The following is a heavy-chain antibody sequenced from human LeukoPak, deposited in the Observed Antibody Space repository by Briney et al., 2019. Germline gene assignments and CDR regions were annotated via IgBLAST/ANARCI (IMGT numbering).Heavy chain of an antibody. V-gene: IGHV4-39*07. J-gene: IGHJ5*02. Sequence: PSETLSLTCTVSGGSISSGSYYWGWIRQPPGKGLEWIGSIYYSGSTYYNPSLKSRVTISVDTSKNQFSLKLSSVTAADTAVYYCASTTYVLLWFGESQVVNWFDPWGQGTLVTVSS. D-gene: IGHD3-10*01. CDR1: GGSISSGSYY. CDR3: ASTTYVLLWFGESQVVNWFDP. CDR2: IYYSGST.